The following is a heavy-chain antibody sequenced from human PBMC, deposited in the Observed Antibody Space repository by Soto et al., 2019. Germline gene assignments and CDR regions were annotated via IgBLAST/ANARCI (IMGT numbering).Heavy chain of an antibody. CDR2: IIPIFGTA. V-gene: IGHV1-69*01. CDR3: ARDGGRHSGGIDY. Sequence: QVQLVQSGAEVKKPGSSVKVSCKASGGTFSSYSINWVRQAPGQGLEWMGEIIPIFGTANYAQKFQGRVTITAYESTSIAYRELSSLRSEDTAVYYCARDGGRHSGGIDYWGQGTLVTVSS. D-gene: IGHD1-26*01. CDR1: GGTFSSYS. J-gene: IGHJ4*02.